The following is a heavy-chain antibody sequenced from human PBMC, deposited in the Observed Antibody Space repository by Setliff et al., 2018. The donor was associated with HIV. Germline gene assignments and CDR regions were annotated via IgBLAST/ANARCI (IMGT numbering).Heavy chain of an antibody. J-gene: IGHJ4*02. CDR3: ARATESSYDLLTAFWFFDS. V-gene: IGHV4-4*07. Sequence: SETLSLTCTVSGGSVSSYYWTWIRQPAGKGLEWIGRIGPIYTSGSTKYNPSLESRVTMSDTSKNQLSLKVASVTAADTALYFCARATESSYDLLTAFWFFDSWGQGTPVTVSS. CDR2: IYTSGST. D-gene: IGHD3-9*01. CDR1: GGSVSSYY.